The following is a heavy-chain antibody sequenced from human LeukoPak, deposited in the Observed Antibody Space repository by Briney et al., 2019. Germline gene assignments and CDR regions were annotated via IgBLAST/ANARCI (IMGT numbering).Heavy chain of an antibody. Sequence: ASVKVSCKASGYTFTSYGISWVRQDPGQGLEWMGWISAYNGNTNYAQKLQGRVTMTTDTSTSTAYMELRSLRSDDTAVYYCARNQGSWVLRYFDWLFYFDYWGQGTLVTVSS. J-gene: IGHJ4*02. V-gene: IGHV1-18*01. CDR1: GYTFTSYG. CDR3: ARNQGSWVLRYFDWLFYFDY. D-gene: IGHD3-9*01. CDR2: ISAYNGNT.